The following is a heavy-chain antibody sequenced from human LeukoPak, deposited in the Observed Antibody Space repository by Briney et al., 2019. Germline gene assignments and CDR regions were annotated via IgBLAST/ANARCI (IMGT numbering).Heavy chain of an antibody. CDR3: ASGGLLAFDP. CDR1: GFTFSDYY. V-gene: IGHV3-11*01. Sequence: GGSLRLSCVASGFTFSDYYMGWIRQAPGKGLDWVSYITSSSTNIYYGDSVRGRFTISRDNAKNSLYLQMNSLRAEDTAVYYCASGGLLAFDPWGQGTLVTVSS. CDR2: ITSSSTNI. J-gene: IGHJ5*02.